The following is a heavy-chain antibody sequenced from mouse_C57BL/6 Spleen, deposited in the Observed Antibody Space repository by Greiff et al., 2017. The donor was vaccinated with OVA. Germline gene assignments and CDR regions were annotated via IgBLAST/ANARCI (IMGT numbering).Heavy chain of an antibody. J-gene: IGHJ4*01. CDR1: GFTFSDYG. CDR3: ASRGTDYAMDY. D-gene: IGHD3-3*01. CDR2: ISSGSSTI. Sequence: EVKLVESGGGLVKPGGSLKLSCAASGFTFSDYGMHWVRQAPEKGLEWVAYISSGSSTIYYADTVKGRFTISSDNAKNTLFLQMTSLRSEDTAMYYCASRGTDYAMDYWGQGTSVTVSS. V-gene: IGHV5-17*01.